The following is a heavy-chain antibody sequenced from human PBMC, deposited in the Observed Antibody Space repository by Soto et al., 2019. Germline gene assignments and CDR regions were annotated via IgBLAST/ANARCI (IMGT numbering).Heavy chain of an antibody. CDR3: TYDSSGYYMFDY. Sequence: GGSLRLSCAASGSTFSDSFMHWVRQASGKGLEWVGRIRSKANSYATAYAESVKGRFTISRDDSKNTAYLQMNSLKTEDTAVYYCTYDSSGYYMFDYWGQGTLVTVSS. D-gene: IGHD3-22*01. V-gene: IGHV3-73*01. CDR1: GSTFSDSF. J-gene: IGHJ4*02. CDR2: IRSKANSYAT.